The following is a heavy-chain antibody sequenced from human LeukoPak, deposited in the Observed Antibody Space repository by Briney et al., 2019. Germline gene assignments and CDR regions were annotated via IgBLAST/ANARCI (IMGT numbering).Heavy chain of an antibody. J-gene: IGHJ5*02. CDR1: GFTFNIYA. Sequence: PGRSLRLSCAASGFTFNIYAMHWVRQAPGKGLEWVAVMSYDGSNKYYADSVKGRFTISRDNSKTTLYLQMNSLRAEDTAIYYCAREGQTLSRNSWFDPWGQGALVTVSS. CDR3: AREGQTLSRNSWFDP. V-gene: IGHV3-30*04. CDR2: MSYDGSNK.